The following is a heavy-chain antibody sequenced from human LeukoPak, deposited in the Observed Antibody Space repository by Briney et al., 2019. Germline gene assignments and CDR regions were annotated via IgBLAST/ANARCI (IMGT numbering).Heavy chain of an antibody. CDR3: ARGIRTNPYYFDY. CDR2: IKQDGSEK. J-gene: IGHJ4*02. CDR1: GFTFSSYW. V-gene: IGHV3-7*01. D-gene: IGHD1-14*01. Sequence: PGGSLRLSCAASGFTFSSYWMSWVRQAPGKGLEWVANIKQDGSEKYYVDSVKGRFTISRDNAKNSLYLQMNSLRAEDTAVYYCARGIRTNPYYFDYWGQGTLVTVSS.